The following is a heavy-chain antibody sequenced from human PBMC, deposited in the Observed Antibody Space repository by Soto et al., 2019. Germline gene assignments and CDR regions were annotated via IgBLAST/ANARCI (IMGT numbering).Heavy chain of an antibody. CDR2: ISYDGSNK. Sequence: PGGSLRLSCAASGFTFSSYDMHWVRQAPGKGLEWVAVISYDGSNKYYAGSVKGRFTISRDNSKNTLYLQMNSLRAEDTAVYYCAKEYSGYDHFDYWGQGTLVTVSS. V-gene: IGHV3-30*18. CDR3: AKEYSGYDHFDY. D-gene: IGHD5-12*01. CDR1: GFTFSSYD. J-gene: IGHJ4*02.